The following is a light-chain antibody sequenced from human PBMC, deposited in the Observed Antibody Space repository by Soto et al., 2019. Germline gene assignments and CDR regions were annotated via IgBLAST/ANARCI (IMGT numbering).Light chain of an antibody. CDR2: AAS. CDR1: QSISSY. CDR3: QQSYSRMT. J-gene: IGKJ1*01. Sequence: DIQMTQSPSSLSASVGDGVTITCRASQSISSYVSWYQQKPGKAPKLLIYAASRLESGVPSRFSGSRSGTDFTLTISSLQPEDFATYYCQQSYSRMTFGQGPKVDIK. V-gene: IGKV1-39*01.